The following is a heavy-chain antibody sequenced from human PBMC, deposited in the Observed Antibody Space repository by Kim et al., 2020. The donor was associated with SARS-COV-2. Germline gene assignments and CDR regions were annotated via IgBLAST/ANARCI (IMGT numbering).Heavy chain of an antibody. V-gene: IGHV4-59*01. D-gene: IGHD4-17*01. CDR1: GASISSYY. CDR2: VYYSGST. CDR3: AADSTVTSFSI. Sequence: SETLSLTCSVSGASISSYYWNWIRQAPGKGLEWIGYVYYSGSTNYNPSLKSRVTMSVDASKNQFSLRLTSVTAADTAVYYCAADSTVTSFSIWGQGTQVTVSS. J-gene: IGHJ4*02.